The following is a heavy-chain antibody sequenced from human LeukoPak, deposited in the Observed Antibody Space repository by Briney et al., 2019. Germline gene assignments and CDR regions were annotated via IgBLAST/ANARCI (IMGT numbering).Heavy chain of an antibody. CDR1: GFTFSSYA. Sequence: GGSLRLSCAASGFTFSSYAMHWVRQAPGKGLEWVAVISYDGSSKYYADSVKGRFTISRDSSKNTLYLQMNSLRAEDTAMYYCARDRADCSGGRCPYYGMDVWGQGTTVTVSS. D-gene: IGHD2-15*01. CDR2: ISYDGSSK. CDR3: ARDRADCSGGRCPYYGMDV. J-gene: IGHJ6*02. V-gene: IGHV3-30-3*01.